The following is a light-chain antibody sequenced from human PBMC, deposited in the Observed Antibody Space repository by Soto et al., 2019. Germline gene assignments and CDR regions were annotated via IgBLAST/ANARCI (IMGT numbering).Light chain of an antibody. J-gene: IGKJ1*01. CDR1: QSMSDW. V-gene: IGKV1-5*03. CDR3: QQYHIYSWT. Sequence: DIQMTQSPSTLSASVGDRVTITCRASQSMSDWLAWYHQKPGKAPRLLIYRASTLQRGVPSRFRGSGSGTEFALTISDLQADDFATYFCQQYHIYSWTFGQGTKVDIK. CDR2: RAS.